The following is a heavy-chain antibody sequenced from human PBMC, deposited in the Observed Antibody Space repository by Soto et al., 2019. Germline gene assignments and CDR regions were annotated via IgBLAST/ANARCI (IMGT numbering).Heavy chain of an antibody. J-gene: IGHJ4*03. V-gene: IGHV1-18*03. D-gene: IGHD3-22*01. CDR1: GYRFSSYG. CDR3: VRIIEGVYYDSSGYYDF. Sequence: GASVKVSCKASGYRFSSYGICWVRQAPGQGLQWMGWISTYSGNTNFAQDFRDRLTMTTDTSTNTAYMELRSLRSDDMAVYYCVRIIEGVYYDSSGYYDFWGQGTLVTVSS. CDR2: ISTYSGNT.